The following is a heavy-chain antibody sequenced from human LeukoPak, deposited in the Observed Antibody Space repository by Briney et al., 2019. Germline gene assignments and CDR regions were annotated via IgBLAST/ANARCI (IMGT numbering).Heavy chain of an antibody. CDR2: ISAYNGNT. D-gene: IGHD3-10*01. CDR1: GYTFTSYG. V-gene: IGHV1-18*01. CDR3: ARPITMVRGVPGYYYYGMDV. J-gene: IGHJ6*02. Sequence: ASVKVSCKASGYTFTSYGISWVRQAPGQGLEWMGWISAYNGNTNYAQKLQGRVTMTTDTSTSTAYMELRSLRSEDTAVYYCARPITMVRGVPGYYYYGMDVWGQGTTVTVSS.